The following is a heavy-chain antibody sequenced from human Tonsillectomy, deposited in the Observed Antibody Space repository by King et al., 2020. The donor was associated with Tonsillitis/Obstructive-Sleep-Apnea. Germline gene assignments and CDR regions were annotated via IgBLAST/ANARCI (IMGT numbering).Heavy chain of an antibody. CDR3: ARVGGLSSSSASDAFDV. CDR2: ISRGGST. D-gene: IGHD6-6*01. V-gene: IGHV4-34*01. CDR1: GGSFSGYY. J-gene: IGHJ3*01. Sequence: VQLQQWGAGLLKPSETLSLTCAVYGGSFSGYYWTWIRQPPGKGLEWIGEISRGGSTNPNPSLKSRVTISVDTSKNQFSLKMRSVTAADTAVYYCARVGGLSSSSASDAFDVWGLGTMVTVSS.